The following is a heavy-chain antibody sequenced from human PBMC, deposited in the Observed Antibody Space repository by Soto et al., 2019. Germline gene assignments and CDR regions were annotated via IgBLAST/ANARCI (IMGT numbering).Heavy chain of an antibody. J-gene: IGHJ6*02. Sequence: TGGSLRLSCAASGFTFSSYSMNWVRQAPGKGLEWVSSISSSSSYIYYADSVKGRFTISRDNAKNSLYLQMNSLRAEDTAVYYCARGVAVYYYYYGMDVWGQGTTVTVSS. V-gene: IGHV3-21*01. D-gene: IGHD6-19*01. CDR2: ISSSSSYI. CDR3: ARGVAVYYYYYGMDV. CDR1: GFTFSSYS.